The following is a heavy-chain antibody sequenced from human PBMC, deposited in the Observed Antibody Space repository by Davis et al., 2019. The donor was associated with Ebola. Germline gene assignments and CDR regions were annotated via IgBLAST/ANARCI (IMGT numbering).Heavy chain of an antibody. V-gene: IGHV3-48*02. D-gene: IGHD6-19*01. CDR3: ARDNGYSQWLVAEYFQH. CDR2: ISSSSSTI. CDR1: GFTFSSYS. J-gene: IGHJ1*01. Sequence: GGSLRLSCAASGFTFSSYSMNWVRQPPGKGLEWVSYISSSSSTIYYADSVKGRFTISRDNAKNSLYLQMNSLRDEDTAVYYCARDNGYSQWLVAEYFQHWGQGTLVTVSS.